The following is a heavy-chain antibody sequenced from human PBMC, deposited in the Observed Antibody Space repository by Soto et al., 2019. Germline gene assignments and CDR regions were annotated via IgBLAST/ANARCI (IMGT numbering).Heavy chain of an antibody. V-gene: IGHV1-2*02. J-gene: IGHJ4*02. CDR2: INPKTGGT. Sequence: QVQLVQSGAEVRKPGASVKVSGKASGYTFTDYYMHWVRQAPGQGLEWMGWINPKTGGTNYVQKFQGRVTMTRDTSITTAYMELSRLRSDDTAVYYCARDVVGSDYFDSWGQGTLVTVSS. CDR3: ARDVVGSDYFDS. CDR1: GYTFTDYY. D-gene: IGHD1-26*01.